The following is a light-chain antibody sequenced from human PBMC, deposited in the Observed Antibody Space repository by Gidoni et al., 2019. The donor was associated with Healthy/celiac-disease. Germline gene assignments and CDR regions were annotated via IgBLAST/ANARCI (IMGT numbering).Light chain of an antibody. CDR1: SSDVGGYNY. CDR2: DVS. Sequence: SALTQPLSVSGSPGQSVPISCTGTSSDVGGYNYVSWYQQHPGKAPKLMIYDVSKRPSGVPDRFSGSKSGNTASLTISGLQAEDEADYYCCSYAGSYTLVFGGGTKLTVL. J-gene: IGLJ2*01. CDR3: CSYAGSYTLV. V-gene: IGLV2-11*01.